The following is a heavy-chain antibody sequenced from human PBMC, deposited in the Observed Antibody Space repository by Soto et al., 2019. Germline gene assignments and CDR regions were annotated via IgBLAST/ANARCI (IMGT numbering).Heavy chain of an antibody. CDR1: GYTFTGYY. CDR2: INPNIFGT. Sequence: GASVKVSCKASGYTFTGYYMHLVRQAPVQVLELIVWINPNIFGTNYSQKFQGWFTITMYTSISTPYIELSRLGSDDTAVYYCARERFYFDYWGQGTMVTVSS. V-gene: IGHV1-2*04. CDR3: ARERFYFDY. J-gene: IGHJ4*02.